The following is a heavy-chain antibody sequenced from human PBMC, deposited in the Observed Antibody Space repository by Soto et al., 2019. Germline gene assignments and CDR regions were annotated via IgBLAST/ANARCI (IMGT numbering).Heavy chain of an antibody. Sequence: QVQLVQSGAEVKKPGASVKVSCKASGYTLTRYAIHWVRQAPGQRLEWMGWINAGNGNTKYSQKFQDRVTITRDTSASTAYMELSSLRSEDTAVYYCARDLGGWPDYWGQGTLVTVSS. V-gene: IGHV1-3*01. CDR1: GYTLTRYA. J-gene: IGHJ4*02. CDR3: ARDLGGWPDY. CDR2: INAGNGNT. D-gene: IGHD6-19*01.